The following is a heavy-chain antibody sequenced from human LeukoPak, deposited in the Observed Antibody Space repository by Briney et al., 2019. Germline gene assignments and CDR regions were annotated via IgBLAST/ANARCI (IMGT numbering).Heavy chain of an antibody. J-gene: IGHJ4*02. CDR3: ARQPRNAGGYYYYYFDY. CDR2: ITGKSDII. V-gene: IGHV3-48*01. Sequence: PGGSLRLSCAASGFTFSSYSMNWVRQAPGKGLEWVSYITGKSDIIYYADSVKGRFTISRDNAKNSVYLQMNSLRAEDTAVYYCARQPRNAGGYYYYYFDYWGQGTLVTVSS. CDR1: GFTFSSYS. D-gene: IGHD3-22*01.